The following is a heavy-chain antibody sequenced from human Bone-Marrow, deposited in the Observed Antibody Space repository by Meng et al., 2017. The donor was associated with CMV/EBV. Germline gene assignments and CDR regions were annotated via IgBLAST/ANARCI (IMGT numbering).Heavy chain of an antibody. Sequence: GGSLRLSCAASGFTFSTYSVTWVRQAPGKGLEWVSSFSTTSSYIYYADSVKGRFTISRDNAKNSLYLQMNSLRAEDTAVYYCARETLPLWYYYGSGSQKTYYFDYWGQGTLVTVSS. V-gene: IGHV3-21*01. J-gene: IGHJ4*02. CDR2: FSTTSSYI. CDR3: ARETLPLWYYYGSGSQKTYYFDY. CDR1: GFTFSTYS. D-gene: IGHD3-10*01.